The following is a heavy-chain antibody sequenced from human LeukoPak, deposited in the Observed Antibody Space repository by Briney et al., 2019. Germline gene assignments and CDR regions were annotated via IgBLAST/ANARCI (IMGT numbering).Heavy chain of an antibody. Sequence: LSLTCAVYGGSFSGYYWSWIRQPPGKGLEWVSSISGGSTYIDYADSVKGRFTISRDNAKNSLYLQMNSLRAEDTAVYYCARDVYYGMDVWGQGTTVTVSS. CDR2: ISGGSTYI. J-gene: IGHJ6*02. V-gene: IGHV3-11*06. CDR3: ARDVYYGMDV. CDR1: GGSFSGYY.